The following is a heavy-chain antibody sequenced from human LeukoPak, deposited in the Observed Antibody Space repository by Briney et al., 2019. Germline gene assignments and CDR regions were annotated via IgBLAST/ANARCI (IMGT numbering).Heavy chain of an antibody. CDR3: ARDGELGAVDAFDI. Sequence: KTGGSLRLSCAASGFTFDDYAMHWVRQAPGKGLEWVSSISSSSSYIYYADSVKGRFTISRDNAKNSLYLQMNSLRAEDTAVYYCARDGELGAVDAFDIWGQGTMVTVSS. D-gene: IGHD2-21*01. CDR1: GFTFDDYA. J-gene: IGHJ3*02. V-gene: IGHV3-21*01. CDR2: ISSSSSYI.